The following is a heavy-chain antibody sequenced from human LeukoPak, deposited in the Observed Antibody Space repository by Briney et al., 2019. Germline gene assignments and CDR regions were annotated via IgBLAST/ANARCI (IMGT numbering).Heavy chain of an antibody. D-gene: IGHD3-22*01. CDR1: GGSISSYY. CDR3: ARGRLTYYYDSSGYDDDAFDI. V-gene: IGHV4-59*01. CDR2: IYYSGST. J-gene: IGHJ3*02. Sequence: PSETLSLTCTVSGGSISSYYWSWIRQPPGKGLEWIGYIYYSGSTNYNPSLKSRVTISVDTSKNQFSLKLSSVTAADTAVYYCARGRLTYYYDSSGYDDDAFDIWGQGTMVTVSS.